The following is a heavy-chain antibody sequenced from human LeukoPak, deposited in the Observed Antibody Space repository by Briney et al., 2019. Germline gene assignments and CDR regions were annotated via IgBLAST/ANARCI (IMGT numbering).Heavy chain of an antibody. CDR1: GYTFTGYY. CDR2: ISPNSGGT. V-gene: IGHV1-2*02. D-gene: IGHD2-15*01. J-gene: IGHJ6*04. CDR3: ARGDVVSLGCSGGSCHPLNVDV. Sequence: GASVTVSFKASGYTFTGYYMHWVRQAPGQGLEWMGWISPNSGGTNYAQKFQGRVTMTRDTSISTAYMELSRLRSDDTAVYYCARGDVVSLGCSGGSCHPLNVDVWGKGTTVTISS.